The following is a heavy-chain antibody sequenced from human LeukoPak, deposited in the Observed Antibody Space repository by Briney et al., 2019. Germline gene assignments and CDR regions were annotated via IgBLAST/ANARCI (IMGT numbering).Heavy chain of an antibody. Sequence: GGSLRLSCAASGFTFSSYGMHWVRQAPGKGLEWVAVISYDGSNKYYADSVKGRFTISRDNSKNTLYLQMNSLRAEDTAVYYCAKDRWSSSSGYYYYYMDVWGKGTTVTVSS. J-gene: IGHJ6*03. D-gene: IGHD6-6*01. CDR3: AKDRWSSSSGYYYYYMDV. CDR1: GFTFSSYG. CDR2: ISYDGSNK. V-gene: IGHV3-30*18.